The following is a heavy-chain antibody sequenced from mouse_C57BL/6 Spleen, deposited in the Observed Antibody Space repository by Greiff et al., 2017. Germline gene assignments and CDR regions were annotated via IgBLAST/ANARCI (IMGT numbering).Heavy chain of an antibody. D-gene: IGHD2-4*01. Sequence: QVQLQQSGAELARPGASVKLSCKASGYTFTSYGISWVKQRTGQGLEWIGEIYPRSGNTYYNEKFKGKATLTADKSSSTAYMELRSLTSEDSAVYFCAREGDYDGYYFDYWGQGTTLTVSS. V-gene: IGHV1-81*01. J-gene: IGHJ2*01. CDR1: GYTFTSYG. CDR3: AREGDYDGYYFDY. CDR2: IYPRSGNT.